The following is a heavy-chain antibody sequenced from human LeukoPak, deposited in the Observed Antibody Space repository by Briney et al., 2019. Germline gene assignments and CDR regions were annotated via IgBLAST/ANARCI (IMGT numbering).Heavy chain of an antibody. J-gene: IGHJ5*02. CDR3: ARRVVVVAATLIDP. Sequence: SQTLSLTCTVSGGSISSGGYYWSWIRRHPGKGLEWIGYIYYSGSTYYNPSPKGRVTISVDTSKNQFSLKLSSVTAADTAVYYCARRVVVVAATLIDPWGQGTLVTVSS. CDR2: IYYSGST. CDR1: GGSISSGGYY. V-gene: IGHV4-31*03. D-gene: IGHD2-15*01.